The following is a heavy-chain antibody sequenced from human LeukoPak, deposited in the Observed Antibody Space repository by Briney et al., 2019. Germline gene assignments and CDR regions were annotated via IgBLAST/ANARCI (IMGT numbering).Heavy chain of an antibody. CDR1: GYSFSNYW. CDR2: IYPGDSDT. CDR3: ATPLTMVRGVDTDY. V-gene: IGHV5-51*03. D-gene: IGHD3-10*01. J-gene: IGHJ4*02. Sequence: PGESLKISCKASGYSFSNYWIGWVRQMPGKGLEWMGIIYPGDSDTRYSPSFQGQVTISADKSISTAYLQWSSLKASDTAMYYCATPLTMVRGVDTDYWGRGTLVTVSS.